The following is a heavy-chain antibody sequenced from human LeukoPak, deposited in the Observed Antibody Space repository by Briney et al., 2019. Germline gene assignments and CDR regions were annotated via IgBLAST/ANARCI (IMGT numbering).Heavy chain of an antibody. V-gene: IGHV3-30*18. J-gene: IGHJ4*02. CDR3: AKGLLWFGELLVRNDY. CDR1: GFTFSSYG. Sequence: RAGGSLRLSCAASGFTFSSYGMHWVRQAPGKGLEWVAVISYDGSNKYYADSVKGRFTISRDNSKNTLYLQMNSLRAEDTAVYYCAKGLLWFGELLVRNDYWGQGTLVIVSS. CDR2: ISYDGSNK. D-gene: IGHD3-10*01.